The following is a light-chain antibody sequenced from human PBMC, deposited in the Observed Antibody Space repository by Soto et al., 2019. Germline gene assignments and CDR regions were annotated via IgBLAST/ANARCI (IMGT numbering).Light chain of an antibody. CDR2: QVT. V-gene: IGLV2-8*01. Sequence: QSVLTQPPSASGSPGQSVTISCTGTSSDVGAYNYVSWYQQHPGKAPKLMLYQVTKRPSGVPDRFSASKSGNTASLTVSGLQADDEADYYCSSYAGNSFYVFGTGTKLTVL. CDR1: SSDVGAYNY. J-gene: IGLJ1*01. CDR3: SSYAGNSFYV.